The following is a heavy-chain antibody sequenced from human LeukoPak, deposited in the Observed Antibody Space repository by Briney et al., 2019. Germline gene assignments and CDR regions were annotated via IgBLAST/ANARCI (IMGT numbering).Heavy chain of an antibody. V-gene: IGHV1-24*01. CDR1: GYTLTELS. J-gene: IGHJ4*02. CDR3: ARSSVVVDAHFDY. D-gene: IGHD2-15*01. Sequence: ASVKVSCKVSGYTLTELSMHWVRQAPGIGLEWMGGSDPEDGETIYAQKFQDRVTMTEDTSTDTAYMELRSLRSEDTAVYYCARSSVVVDAHFDYWGQGTLVTVSS. CDR2: SDPEDGET.